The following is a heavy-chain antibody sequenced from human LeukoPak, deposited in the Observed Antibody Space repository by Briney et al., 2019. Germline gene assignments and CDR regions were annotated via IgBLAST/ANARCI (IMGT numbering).Heavy chain of an antibody. CDR3: ARERAVRGVSEYYYYYMDV. Sequence: GGSLRLSCAASGFTFSSYAMHWVRQAPGKGLEWVAVISYDGSNKYYADSVKGRFTISRDNSKNTLYLQMNSLRAEDTAVYYCARERAVRGVSEYYYYYMDVWGKGTTVTVSS. J-gene: IGHJ6*03. CDR2: ISYDGSNK. V-gene: IGHV3-30*04. D-gene: IGHD3-10*01. CDR1: GFTFSSYA.